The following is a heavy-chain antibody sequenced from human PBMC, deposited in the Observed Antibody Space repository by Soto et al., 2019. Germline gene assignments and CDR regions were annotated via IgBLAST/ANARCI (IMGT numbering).Heavy chain of an antibody. CDR3: ASDLRQWPHYYGMDV. CDR2: IYYSGST. D-gene: IGHD6-19*01. Sequence: SETLSLTCTVSGGSISSSSYYWGWIRQPPGKGLEWIGSIYYSGSTYYNPSLKSRVTISVDTSKNQLSLKLSSVTAADTAVYYCASDLRQWPHYYGMDVWGQGTTVTVSS. CDR1: GGSISSSSYY. V-gene: IGHV4-39*01. J-gene: IGHJ6*02.